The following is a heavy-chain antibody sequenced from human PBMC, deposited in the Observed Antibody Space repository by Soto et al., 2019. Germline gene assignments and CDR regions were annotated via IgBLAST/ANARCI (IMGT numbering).Heavy chain of an antibody. D-gene: IGHD3-10*01. J-gene: IGHJ6*02. Sequence: HPGGSLRLSCAASGFTFSSYIMNWVRQAPGKGLEWVSYISSSSSTIYYADSVKGRFTISRDNAKNSLYLQMNSLRDEDTAVYYCATEKDRGYYYYGMDVWGQGTTVTVSS. CDR3: ATEKDRGYYYYGMDV. V-gene: IGHV3-48*02. CDR2: ISSSSSTI. CDR1: GFTFSSYI.